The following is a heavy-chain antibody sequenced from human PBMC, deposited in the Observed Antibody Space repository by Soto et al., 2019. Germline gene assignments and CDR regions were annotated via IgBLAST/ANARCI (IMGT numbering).Heavy chain of an antibody. Sequence: GGSLRLSCAASGFTFSSYGMYWVRQAPGKGLEWVAVISYDGSNKYYADSVKGRFTISRDNSKNTLYLQMNSLRAEDTAVYYCAKEKTRAVLGFVVYWGQGTLVTVSS. J-gene: IGHJ4*02. V-gene: IGHV3-30*18. D-gene: IGHD3-10*01. CDR1: GFTFSSYG. CDR2: ISYDGSNK. CDR3: AKEKTRAVLGFVVY.